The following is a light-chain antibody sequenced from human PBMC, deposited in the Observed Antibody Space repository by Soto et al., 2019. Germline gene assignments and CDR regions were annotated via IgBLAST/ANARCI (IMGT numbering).Light chain of an antibody. CDR2: GAS. CDR1: QGIGNY. V-gene: IGKV1-17*03. CDR3: RQHNSYPWT. Sequence: DIQMTQSPSAMSASVGDRVTITCRASQGIGNYLAWFQQKPGKVPKRLIYGASSLQSGVPSRFSGSGSGTEFTLTISSLQPEDVATYYCRQHNSYPWTFGQGTKVEIK. J-gene: IGKJ1*01.